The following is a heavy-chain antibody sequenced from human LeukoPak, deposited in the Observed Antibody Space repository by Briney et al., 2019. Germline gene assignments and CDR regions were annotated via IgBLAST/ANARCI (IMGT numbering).Heavy chain of an antibody. CDR3: ARETYYYGSGSHFDY. CDR1: GGSVSSGSYY. J-gene: IGHJ4*02. CDR2: IYYSGST. Sequence: SETLSLTCTVSGGSVSSGSYYWSWIRQPPGKGLEWIGYIYYSGSTNYNPSLKSRVTISVDTSKNQFSLKLSSVTAADTAVYYCARETYYYGSGSHFDYRGQGTLVTVSS. V-gene: IGHV4-61*01. D-gene: IGHD3-10*01.